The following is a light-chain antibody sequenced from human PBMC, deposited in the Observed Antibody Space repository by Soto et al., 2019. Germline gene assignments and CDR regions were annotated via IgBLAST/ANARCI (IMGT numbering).Light chain of an antibody. CDR1: QGIGDT. Sequence: EIVMTQSPATLSVSPAEGATLSCRASQGIGDTLAWYQQKPGQAPRLLIYDASNRATGIAPRFRGSGSGTDFTLTISSLEPEDFAVYYCQQRSNWPQITFGQGTRLEI. CDR3: QQRSNWPQIT. J-gene: IGKJ5*01. CDR2: DAS. V-gene: IGKV3-11*01.